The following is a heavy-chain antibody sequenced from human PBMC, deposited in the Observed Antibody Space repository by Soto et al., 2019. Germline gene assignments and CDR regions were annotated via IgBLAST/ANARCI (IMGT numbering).Heavy chain of an antibody. CDR3: ARDSTRRGACDI. CDR1: NGSFSFYY. Sequence: PSETLSLTCAVYNGSFSFYYWTWIRQPPGKGPEWIGEVNHSGSTNYNPSLKSRVTISVDTSKNQFSLKLSSVTAADTAVYYCARDSTRRGACDIWGQGTMVTVSS. V-gene: IGHV4-34*01. J-gene: IGHJ3*02. CDR2: VNHSGST. D-gene: IGHD2-2*01.